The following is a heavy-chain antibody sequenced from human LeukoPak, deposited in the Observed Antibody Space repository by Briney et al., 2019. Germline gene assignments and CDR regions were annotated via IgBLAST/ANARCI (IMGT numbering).Heavy chain of an antibody. D-gene: IGHD3-22*01. CDR2: ISVYSGNT. CDR3: ARDYYDTSGYFYGSNY. CDR1: GYTFTSYA. Sequence: ASVKVSCKASGYTFTSYAITWVRQVPGQGLEWMGWISVYSGNTHYAQKLQGRVSMTTDTSTTTAYMELRSLRSDDTAVYYCARDYYDTSGYFYGSNYWGQGTLVTVSS. V-gene: IGHV1-18*01. J-gene: IGHJ4*02.